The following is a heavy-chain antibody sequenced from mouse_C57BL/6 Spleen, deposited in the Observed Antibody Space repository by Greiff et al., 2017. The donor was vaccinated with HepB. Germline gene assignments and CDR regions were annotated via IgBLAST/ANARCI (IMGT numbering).Heavy chain of an antibody. D-gene: IGHD2-3*01. Sequence: QVQLQQPGAELVRPGTSVKLSCKASGYTFTSYWMHWVKQRPGQGLEWIGVIDPSDSYTNYNQKFKGKATLTVDTSSSTAYMQLSSLTSEDSAVYYCARRDDGYFFMDYWGQGTSVTVSS. J-gene: IGHJ4*01. CDR3: ARRDDGYFFMDY. CDR1: GYTFTSYW. V-gene: IGHV1-59*01. CDR2: IDPSDSYT.